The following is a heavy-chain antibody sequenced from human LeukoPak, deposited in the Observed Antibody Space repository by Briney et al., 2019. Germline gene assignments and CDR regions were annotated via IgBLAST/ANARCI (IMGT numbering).Heavy chain of an antibody. CDR2: IYPGDSDT. Sequence: GESLKISCKGSGYSFTSYWIGWVRQMPGKGLEWMGIIYPGDSDTRYSPSFQGQVTISADKSISTAYLQWSSLKASDTAMYYCARLTPAAILATRGYLDYWGQGTLVTVSS. CDR3: ARLTPAAILATRGYLDY. J-gene: IGHJ4*02. D-gene: IGHD2-2*02. V-gene: IGHV5-51*01. CDR1: GYSFTSYW.